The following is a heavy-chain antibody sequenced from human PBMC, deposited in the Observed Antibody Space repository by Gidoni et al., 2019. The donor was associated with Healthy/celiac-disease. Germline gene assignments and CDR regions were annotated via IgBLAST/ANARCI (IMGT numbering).Heavy chain of an antibody. V-gene: IGHV3-49*03. CDR3: SKRGSTSDYFDY. J-gene: IGHJ4*02. Sequence: EVQLVEAGGGLVQPGRSLSLSCTTSGLSFSDHSVGWFRQAPGKGLEWVGFVRNKTYGETTEYAASVKGRFTVSRDDSKNIAYLRMISLKTEDTAVYYCSKRGSTSDYFDYWGQGTLVTVSS. D-gene: IGHD3-10*01. CDR1: GLSFSDHS. CDR2: VRNKTYGETT.